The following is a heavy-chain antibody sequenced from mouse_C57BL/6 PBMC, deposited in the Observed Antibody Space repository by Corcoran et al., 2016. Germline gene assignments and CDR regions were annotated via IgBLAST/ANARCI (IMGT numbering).Heavy chain of an antibody. V-gene: IGHV3-6*01. D-gene: IGHD4-1*01. CDR1: GYSITSGYY. Sequence: DVQLQESGPGLVKPSQSLSLTCSVTGYSITSGYYWNWIRQFPGNKLEWMGYISYDGSNNYNPSLKNRISITRDTSKNQFFLKLNSVTTEDTATYYCASLTGTPYFDYWGQGTTLTVSS. CDR2: ISYDGSN. J-gene: IGHJ2*01. CDR3: ASLTGTPYFDY.